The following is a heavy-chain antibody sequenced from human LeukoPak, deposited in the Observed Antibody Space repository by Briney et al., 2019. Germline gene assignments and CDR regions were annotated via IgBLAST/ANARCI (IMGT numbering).Heavy chain of an antibody. CDR1: GFTFSSYA. Sequence: TGGSLRLSCAASGFTFSSYAMSWVRQAPGKGLEWVSAISGSGGSTYYADSVKGRFTISRDNPMNTLYLQMNSLRAEVTAVYYCAKGYYYGSLHPWGQGALVTVSS. V-gene: IGHV3-23*01. CDR3: AKGYYYGSLHP. CDR2: ISGSGGST. J-gene: IGHJ5*02. D-gene: IGHD3-10*01.